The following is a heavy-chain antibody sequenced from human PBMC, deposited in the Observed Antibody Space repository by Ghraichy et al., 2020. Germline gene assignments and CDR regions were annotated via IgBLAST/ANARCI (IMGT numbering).Heavy chain of an antibody. D-gene: IGHD3-22*01. CDR2: IWYDGSNK. V-gene: IGHV3-33*01. Sequence: GGSLRLSCAASGFTFSSYGMHWVRQAPGKGLEWVAVIWYDGSNKYYADSVKGRFTISRDNSKNTLYLQMNSLRAEDTAVYYCASLTYYYDSSGYHAEAFDIWGQGTMVTVSS. CDR3: ASLTYYYDSSGYHAEAFDI. J-gene: IGHJ3*02. CDR1: GFTFSSYG.